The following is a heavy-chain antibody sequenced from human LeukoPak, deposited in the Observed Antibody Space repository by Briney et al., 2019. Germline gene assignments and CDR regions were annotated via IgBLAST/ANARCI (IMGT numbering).Heavy chain of an antibody. J-gene: IGHJ4*02. V-gene: IGHV4-30-2*01. D-gene: IGHD5-12*01. CDR1: GGSISSNDYY. CDR3: AREGVVATIPSFDY. CDR2: IHHSGST. Sequence: SETLSLTCTVSGGSISSNDYYWSWIRQPPGKGLEWIGYIHHSGSTYYNPSLKSRVTISVDTSKNQFSLKLSSVTAGDTAVYYCAREGVVATIPSFDYWGQGTLVTVSS.